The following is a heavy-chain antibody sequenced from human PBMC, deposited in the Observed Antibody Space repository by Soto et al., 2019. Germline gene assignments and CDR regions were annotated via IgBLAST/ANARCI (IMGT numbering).Heavy chain of an antibody. CDR2: MYAAGST. CDR1: GFTISSNY. D-gene: IGHD1-1*01. J-gene: IGHJ4*02. Sequence: EVQLVESGGGLVQPGGSLRLSCAVTGFTISSNYMNWVRQAPGKGLEWVSVMYAAGSTYYEDSVKGRFNISRDNSKNTVYLQMNSLRGEDTAVYYCARGSNSNNWKLFDYWGQVTLVTVSS. V-gene: IGHV3-66*01. CDR3: ARGSNSNNWKLFDY.